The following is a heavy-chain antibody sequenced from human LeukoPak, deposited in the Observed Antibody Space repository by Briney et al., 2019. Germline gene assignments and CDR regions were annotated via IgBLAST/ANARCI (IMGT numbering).Heavy chain of an antibody. CDR1: GITLSNYG. CDR2: VSDSGGST. J-gene: IGHJ4*02. Sequence: GESLRLSCAVSGITLSNYGMSWVRQAPGKGLEWVAGVSDSGGSTNYADSVKGRFTISRDNPKNTLYLQMNSLRAEDTAVYFCAKRGVVIRVILVGFHKEAYYFDSWGQGALVTASS. CDR3: AKRGVVIRVILVGFHKEAYYFDS. D-gene: IGHD3-22*01. V-gene: IGHV3-23*01.